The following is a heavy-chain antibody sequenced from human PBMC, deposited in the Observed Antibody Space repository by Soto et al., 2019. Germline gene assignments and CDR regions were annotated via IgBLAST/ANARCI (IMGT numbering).Heavy chain of an antibody. CDR3: ARDSELYGDYGSGLMEV. Sequence: QVRLVQSGAEVKKPGASVKVSCKASGYTFTSYGISCVRQAPGQGLEWMGWISAYNGNTNYAQKLQGRVTMTTDTFTRTAYMELRSLRSDDTAVYYCARDSELYGDYGSGLMEVWGKGTTVSVSS. CDR1: GYTFTSYG. V-gene: IGHV1-18*01. CDR2: ISAYNGNT. J-gene: IGHJ6*04. D-gene: IGHD4-17*01.